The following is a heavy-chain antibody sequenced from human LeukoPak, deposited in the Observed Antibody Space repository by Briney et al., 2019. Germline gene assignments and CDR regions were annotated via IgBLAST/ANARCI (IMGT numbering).Heavy chain of an antibody. Sequence: SETLSLTCAVSGGSISSGGYSWSWIRQPPGKGLEWIGYIYHSRSTYYNPSLKSRVTISVDRSKNQFSLKLSSVTAADTAVYYCARGDNCSSTSCYEAFDIWGQGTMVTVSS. J-gene: IGHJ3*02. CDR2: IYHSRST. D-gene: IGHD2-2*01. CDR3: ARGDNCSSTSCYEAFDI. CDR1: GGSISSGGYS. V-gene: IGHV4-30-2*01.